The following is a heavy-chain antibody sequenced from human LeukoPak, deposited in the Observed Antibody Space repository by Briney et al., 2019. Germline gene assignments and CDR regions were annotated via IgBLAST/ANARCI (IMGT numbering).Heavy chain of an antibody. CDR2: INPNSGGT. D-gene: IGHD3-10*01. J-gene: IGHJ5*02. CDR3: ARDRYGSGSYYNTLNWFDP. CDR1: GYTFTGSY. Sequence: ASVKVSCKASGYTFTGSYMHWVRQAPGQGLEWMGWINPNSGGTNYAQKFQGRVTMTRDTSISTAYMELSRLRSDDTAVYYCARDRYGSGSYYNTLNWFDPWGQGTLVTVSS. V-gene: IGHV1-2*02.